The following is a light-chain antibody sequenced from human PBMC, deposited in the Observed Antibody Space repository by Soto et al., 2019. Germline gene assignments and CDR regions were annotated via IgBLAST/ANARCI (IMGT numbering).Light chain of an antibody. CDR3: QQRSSWPIT. CDR2: GAS. Sequence: EIVLTQSPATLSLSPGERATLSCRASQSVSSYLAWYQQKPGQAPRLLIYGASTRATGIPARFSGSGSGTEFTLTISSLQSEDFAVYYCQQRSSWPITFGPGTKVDIK. V-gene: IGKV3-11*01. CDR1: QSVSSY. J-gene: IGKJ3*01.